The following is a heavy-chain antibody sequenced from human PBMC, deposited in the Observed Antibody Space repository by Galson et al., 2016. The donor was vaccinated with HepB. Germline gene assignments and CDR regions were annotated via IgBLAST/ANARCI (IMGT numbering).Heavy chain of an antibody. D-gene: IGHD3/OR15-3a*01. V-gene: IGHV4-61*01. CDR1: GGSVSSGSYY. CDR2: FFFTGST. J-gene: IGHJ4*02. Sequence: SETLSLTCTVSGGSVSSGSYYWSWIRQPPGKGLEWIGYFFFTGSTNYNPSLKSRVTISADTSKNQFSLRLSSVTAADTAVYYCARVAQGLYWGQGTLVTVSS. CDR3: ARVAQGLY.